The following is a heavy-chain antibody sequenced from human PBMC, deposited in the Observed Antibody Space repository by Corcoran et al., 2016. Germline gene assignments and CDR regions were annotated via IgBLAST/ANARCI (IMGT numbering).Heavy chain of an antibody. J-gene: IGHJ6*02. Sequence: QVQLVQSGAEVKKPGASVKVSCKASGYTFTSYDINWVRQATGQGLEWMGWMNPNSGNTGYAQKFQGRVTMTRNTSISTAYMELSSLRSEDTAVYYCARGGPITMVREGIPIPRSYYYYGMDVWGQGTTVTVSS. D-gene: IGHD3-10*01. CDR2: MNPNSGNT. CDR3: ARGGPITMVREGIPIPRSYYYYGMDV. CDR1: GYTFTSYD. V-gene: IGHV1-8*01.